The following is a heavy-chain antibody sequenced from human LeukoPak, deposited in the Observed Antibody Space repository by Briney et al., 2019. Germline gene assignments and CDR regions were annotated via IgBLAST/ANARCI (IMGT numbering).Heavy chain of an antibody. Sequence: GGSLRLSSAASGFTFSSYGMHWVRQAPGKGLEWVAVIWYDGSNKYYADSVKGRFTISRDNSKNTLYLQMNSLRAEDTAVYYCAKVRSSGWIYYFDYWGQGTLVTVSS. D-gene: IGHD6-19*01. V-gene: IGHV3-33*06. J-gene: IGHJ4*02. CDR1: GFTFSSYG. CDR3: AKVRSSGWIYYFDY. CDR2: IWYDGSNK.